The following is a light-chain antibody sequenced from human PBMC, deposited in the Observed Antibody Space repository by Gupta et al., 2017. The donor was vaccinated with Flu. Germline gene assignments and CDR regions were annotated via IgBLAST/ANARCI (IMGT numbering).Light chain of an antibody. CDR3: QQWNSFPRI. V-gene: IGKV1-12*01. CDR2: AAS. CDR1: QDVGSW. J-gene: IGKJ3*01. Sequence: DIQMSQSPSSVSAFVGDRVTITCRASQDVGSWLAWYQQKPGKAPKLLIYAASSLQRGVPSRFSGSGSGTDFTLTIRSLQPEDVATYYCQQWNSFPRIFGHGTKVDVK.